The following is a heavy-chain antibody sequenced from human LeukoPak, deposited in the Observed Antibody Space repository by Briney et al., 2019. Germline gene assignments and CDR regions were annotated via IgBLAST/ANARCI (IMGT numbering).Heavy chain of an antibody. V-gene: IGHV4-61*02. J-gene: IGHJ4*02. CDR2: IYTSGST. D-gene: IGHD1-1*01. Sequence: PSETLSLTCTVSGGSISSGSYYWSWIRQPAGKGLEWIGRIYTSGSTNYNPSLKSRVTISVDKSKNQFSLKLSSVTAADTAVYYCARGSQRNAGPWLIAHYFDYWGQGTLVTVSS. CDR3: ARGSQRNAGPWLIAHYFDY. CDR1: GGSISSGSYY.